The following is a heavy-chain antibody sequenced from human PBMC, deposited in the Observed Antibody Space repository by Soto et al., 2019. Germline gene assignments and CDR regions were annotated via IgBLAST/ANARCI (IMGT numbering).Heavy chain of an antibody. D-gene: IGHD3-10*01. J-gene: IGHJ4*02. V-gene: IGHV3-30-3*01. CDR2: ISYDGSNK. CDR1: GFTFSSYA. Sequence: LRLSCAASGFTFSSYAMHWVRQAPGKGLEWVAVISYDGSNKYYADSVKGRFTISRDNSKNTLYLQMNSLRAEDTAVYYCARGGDPIHEPFDFWGQGTLVTVSS. CDR3: ARGGDPIHEPFDF.